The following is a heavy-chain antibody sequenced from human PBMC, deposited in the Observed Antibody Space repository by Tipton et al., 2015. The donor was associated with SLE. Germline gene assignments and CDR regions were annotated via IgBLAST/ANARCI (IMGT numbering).Heavy chain of an antibody. D-gene: IGHD3-3*01. CDR2: ICHSGTT. J-gene: IGHJ6*03. CDR3: ARDLYDFWSGYTPSGAMDV. V-gene: IGHV4-38-2*02. Sequence: TLSLTCTVSGYSINNGFYWGWIRQPPGKGLEWIGIICHSGTTYYNPSLKSRVTISVDTSKNQFSLRLSSVTAADTAMYYCARDLYDFWSGYTPSGAMDVWGKGTTVTVSS. CDR1: GYSINNGFY.